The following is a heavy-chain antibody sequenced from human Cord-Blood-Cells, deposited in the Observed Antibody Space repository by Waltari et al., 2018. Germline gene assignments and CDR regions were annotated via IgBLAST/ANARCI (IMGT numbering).Heavy chain of an antibody. CDR2: TYYRSKWYN. V-gene: IGHV6-1*01. J-gene: IGHJ4*02. CDR3: ARVSSGSYKLDY. D-gene: IGHD1-26*01. CDR1: GASVSSKRAG. Sequence: QVQLPQSGPGLVKPSPTLSLTCAISGASVSSKRAGWNWIRQSPPRGLEGLGRTYYRSKWYNDYAVSVKSRITINPDTSKNQFSLQLNSVTPEDTAVYYCARVSSGSYKLDYWGQGTLVTVSS.